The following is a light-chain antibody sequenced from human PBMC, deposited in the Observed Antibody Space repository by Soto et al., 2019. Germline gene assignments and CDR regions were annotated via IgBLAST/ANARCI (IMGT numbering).Light chain of an antibody. Sequence: DIQMTQSPSSLSASVGDRVTITCRASQGINNYLAWFQQKPGKAPKSLIYATSNLQSGVPSKFSGSGSGTDFTFTISSLQPEDFATYYCQQYNSYPITFGQGTRLEIK. CDR2: ATS. CDR3: QQYNSYPIT. CDR1: QGINNY. V-gene: IGKV1-16*02. J-gene: IGKJ5*01.